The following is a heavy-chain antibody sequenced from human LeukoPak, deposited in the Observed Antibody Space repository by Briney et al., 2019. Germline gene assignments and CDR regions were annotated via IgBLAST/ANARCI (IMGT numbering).Heavy chain of an antibody. D-gene: IGHD6-13*01. CDR1: GGSISSYY. CDR3: ARVEEANSWYDY. CDR2: IYYSGST. J-gene: IGHJ4*02. Sequence: SETLSLTCTVSGGSISSYYWSWIRQPPGKGLEWIGYIYYSGSTNYNPSLKSRVTISVDTSKNQFSLKLNSVTAADTAVYYCARVEEANSWYDYWGQGTLVTVSS. V-gene: IGHV4-59*01.